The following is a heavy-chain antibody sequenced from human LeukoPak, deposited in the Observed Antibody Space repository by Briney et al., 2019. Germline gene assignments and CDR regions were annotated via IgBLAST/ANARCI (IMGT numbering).Heavy chain of an antibody. CDR1: GGTFSSYA. CDR3: ARVRSSGYLGAGDYFDY. Sequence: ASVKVSCKASGGTFSSYAISWVRQAPGQGLEWMGGIIPIFGTTNYAQKFQGRVTITADESTSTAYMELSSLRSEDTAVYYCARVRSSGYLGAGDYFDYWGQGTLVTVSS. CDR2: IIPIFGTT. V-gene: IGHV1-69*13. J-gene: IGHJ4*02. D-gene: IGHD3-22*01.